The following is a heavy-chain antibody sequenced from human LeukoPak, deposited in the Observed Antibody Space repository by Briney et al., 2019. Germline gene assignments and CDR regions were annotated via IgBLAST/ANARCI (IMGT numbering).Heavy chain of an antibody. CDR2: ISYDGSNK. CDR1: GFTFSSYA. J-gene: IGHJ4*02. CDR3: ARDLKGFLWFGESFHY. D-gene: IGHD3-10*01. Sequence: GGSLRLSCAASGFTFSSYAMHWVRQAPGKGLEWVAVISYDGSNKYYADSVKGRFTISRDNSKNTLYLQMNSLRAEDTAVYYCARDLKGFLWFGESFHYWVQGTLVTVSS. V-gene: IGHV3-30-3*01.